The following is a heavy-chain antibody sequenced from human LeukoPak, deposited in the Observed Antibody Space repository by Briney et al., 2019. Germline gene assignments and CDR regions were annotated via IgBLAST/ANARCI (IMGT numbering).Heavy chain of an antibody. CDR2: INHSGST. CDR1: GGSFSGYY. V-gene: IGHV4-34*01. CDR3: AAAAAGLNWFDP. Sequence: PSETLSLTCAVYGGSFSGYYWSWIRQPSGKGLEWIGEINHSGSTNYNPSLKSRVTISVDTSKNQFSLKLSSVTAADTAVYYCAAAAAGLNWFDPWGQGTLVTVSS. J-gene: IGHJ5*02. D-gene: IGHD6-13*01.